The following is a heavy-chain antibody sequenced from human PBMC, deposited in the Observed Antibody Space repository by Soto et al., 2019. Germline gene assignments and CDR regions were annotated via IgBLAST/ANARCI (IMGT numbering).Heavy chain of an antibody. D-gene: IGHD3-10*01. CDR2: IKSKTDGGTT. CDR3: IFPPSYGSGSIYYHSYMGV. V-gene: IGHV3-15*01. J-gene: IGHJ6*03. CDR1: GFTFRNAW. Sequence: PGGPMRLPSTAFGFTFRNAWVRRVRKAPGKGLEWVGHIKSKTDGGTTDYAAPVKGRFTISRDDSKNTLYLQMNSLKTEDTAVYYCIFPPSYGSGSIYYHSYMGVWGKGTTVTVSS.